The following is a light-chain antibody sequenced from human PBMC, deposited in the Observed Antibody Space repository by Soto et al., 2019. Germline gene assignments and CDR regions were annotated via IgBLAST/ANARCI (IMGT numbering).Light chain of an antibody. CDR2: WAS. Sequence: DLVMTQSPDSLAVSLGERATINCKSSQRVLYSSSNKNYLAWYQQKPGQPPKLLIYWASTRESGVPDRFSGSGSGTDFNLTISSLQAEDVAVYYCQQYCSSPWTFGQGTKVELK. V-gene: IGKV4-1*01. J-gene: IGKJ1*01. CDR3: QQYCSSPWT. CDR1: QRVLYSSSNKNY.